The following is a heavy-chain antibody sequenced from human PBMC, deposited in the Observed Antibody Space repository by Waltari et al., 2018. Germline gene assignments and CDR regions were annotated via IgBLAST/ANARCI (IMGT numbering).Heavy chain of an antibody. CDR2: INPDGSQK. CDR3: TTLARGESGDY. V-gene: IGHV3-7*01. J-gene: IGHJ4*02. D-gene: IGHD3-10*01. CDR1: GFTFNTYW. Sequence: EVQLVESGGGLVQPAGSLRLSCAPSGFTFNTYWRKWIRQAPGKGLEWVANINPDGSQKFYVDSVKGRFTVSRDNAQNSLYLQMNNLRAEDTAVYYCTTLARGESGDYWGQGTLVTVSS.